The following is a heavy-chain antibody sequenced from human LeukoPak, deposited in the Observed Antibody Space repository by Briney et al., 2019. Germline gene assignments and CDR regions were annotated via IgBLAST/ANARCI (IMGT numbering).Heavy chain of an antibody. J-gene: IGHJ3*01. CDR2: IFHSGST. Sequence: SETPSLTCAVSGGSISRSDWWSWVRQSPGKGLEWIGEIFHSGSTKYNPSLKSRVTISVDKSKNQFSLNLTSVTAADTAMYYCARDASLQTGAFDVWGQGTMVTVSS. V-gene: IGHV4-4*02. CDR3: ARDASLQTGAFDV. CDR1: GGSISRSDW. D-gene: IGHD5-24*01.